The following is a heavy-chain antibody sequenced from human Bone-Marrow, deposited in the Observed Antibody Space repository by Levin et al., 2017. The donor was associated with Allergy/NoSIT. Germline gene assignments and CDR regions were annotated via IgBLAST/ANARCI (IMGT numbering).Heavy chain of an antibody. CDR1: GFTFSRFA. CDR3: AKDHESTGWPTFAS. V-gene: IGHV3-23*01. D-gene: IGHD2-8*02. Sequence: LGESLKISCAGSGFTFSRFAMSWVRQAPGKGLEWVASINNGGNPYYADSVMGRFTISRDTSKGTLDLQMDSLRAEDSAVYYCAKDHESTGWPTFASWGQGTLVTVSS. CDR2: INNGGNP. J-gene: IGHJ4*02.